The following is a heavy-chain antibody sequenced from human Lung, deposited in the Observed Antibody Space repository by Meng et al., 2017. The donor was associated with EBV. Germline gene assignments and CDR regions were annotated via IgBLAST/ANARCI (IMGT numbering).Heavy chain of an antibody. D-gene: IGHD1-14*01. V-gene: IGHV1-18*01. CDR2: ISAYNGNT. Sequence: QVQRGPSGAEVKNLGASWKVSCKAYGYIFNNYGVRWVRQAPGQGPEWMGWISAYNGNTNYAQNFQGRFTMTTDTSTSTAYMELRSLRSDDTAVYYCARDLPGGTKGTWLDLWGQGTLVTVSS. J-gene: IGHJ5*02. CDR3: ARDLPGGTKGTWLDL. CDR1: GYIFNNYG.